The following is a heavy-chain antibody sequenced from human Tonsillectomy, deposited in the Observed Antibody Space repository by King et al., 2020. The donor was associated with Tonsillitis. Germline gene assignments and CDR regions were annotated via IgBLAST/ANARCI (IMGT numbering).Heavy chain of an antibody. CDR3: ATTLGYCSSTRCYGLPY. CDR1: GGSISSSSYY. V-gene: IGHV4-39*01. D-gene: IGHD2-2*01. CDR2: IYYSGST. J-gene: IGHJ4*02. Sequence: QMQLQESGPGLVKPSETLSLTCTVSGGSISSSSYYWGWIRQPPGKGLEWIGSIYYSGSTYYNPSLKSRVTISVDTSKNQFSLKLSSVTAADTAVYYCATTLGYCSSTRCYGLPYWGQGTLVTVSS.